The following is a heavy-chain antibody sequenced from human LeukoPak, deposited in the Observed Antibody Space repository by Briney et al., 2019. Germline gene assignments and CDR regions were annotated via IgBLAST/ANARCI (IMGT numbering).Heavy chain of an antibody. J-gene: IGHJ4*02. CDR2: IKKDGSEK. CDR1: GFTFGFTFRSFW. Sequence: PGGSLRLSCTASGFTFGFTFRSFWMSWVRQAPGKGLEWVANIKKDGSEKYYVDSVKGRFTISRDNAKNSLYLQMNSLRAEDTAVYYCLLEYCDSSGTRTRDYWGQGTLVTVSS. CDR3: LLEYCDSSGTRTRDY. D-gene: IGHD3-22*01. V-gene: IGHV3-7*01.